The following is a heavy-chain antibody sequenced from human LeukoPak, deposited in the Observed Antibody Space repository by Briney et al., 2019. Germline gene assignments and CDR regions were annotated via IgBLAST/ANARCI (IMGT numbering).Heavy chain of an antibody. Sequence: PGGSLRLSCAASGFTFSRYWMNWVRQAPGKGLEWVSSISSSSSYIYYADSVKGRFTISRDNAKNSLYLQMNSLRAEDTAVYYCARARWRDTMIVVPHDPWGQGTLVTVSS. D-gene: IGHD3-22*01. CDR3: ARARWRDTMIVVPHDP. J-gene: IGHJ5*02. CDR1: GFTFSRYW. V-gene: IGHV3-21*01. CDR2: ISSSSSYI.